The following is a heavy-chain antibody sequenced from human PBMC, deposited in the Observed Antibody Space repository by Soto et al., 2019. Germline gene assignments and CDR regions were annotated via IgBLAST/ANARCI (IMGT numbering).Heavy chain of an antibody. Sequence: QVQLVQSGAEVKKPGASVKVSCKASGYTFTSYDINWVRQATGQGLEWMGWMNPNSGNTGYAQKFQGRVTMTRNPSIKTAYMELSSLRSEATAVYYCARGGARGYRYGTLHIHWGIVNWFDPWGQGTLVTVSS. CDR3: ARGGARGYRYGTLHIHWGIVNWFDP. CDR2: MNPNSGNT. D-gene: IGHD5-18*01. J-gene: IGHJ5*02. V-gene: IGHV1-8*01. CDR1: GYTFTSYD.